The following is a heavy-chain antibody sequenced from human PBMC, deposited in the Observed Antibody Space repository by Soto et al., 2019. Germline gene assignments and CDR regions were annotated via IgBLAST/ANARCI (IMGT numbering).Heavy chain of an antibody. J-gene: IGHJ6*02. V-gene: IGHV1-2*04. CDR3: ARGLNCTNGVCHSYYYYGMDV. CDR1: GYTFTGYY. Sequence: ASVKVSCKASGYTFTGYYMHWVRQAPGQGLEWMGWINPNSGGTNYAQKFQGWVTMTRDTSISTAYMELSRLRSDDTAVYYCARGLNCTNGVCHSYYYYGMDVWGQGTTVTVSS. CDR2: INPNSGGT. D-gene: IGHD2-8*01.